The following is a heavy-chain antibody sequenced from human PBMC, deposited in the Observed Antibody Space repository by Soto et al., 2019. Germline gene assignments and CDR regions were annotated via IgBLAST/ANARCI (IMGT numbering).Heavy chain of an antibody. CDR1: GGSISSGYYY. CDR2: IYYSGST. J-gene: IGHJ4*02. V-gene: IGHV4-61*01. CDR3: ARDRWGSGWYDY. Sequence: SETLSLTCSVSGGSISSGYYYWSWIRQPPGKGLEWIGNIYYSGSTNYNPSLKSRVTISVDTSKNQFSLKLSSVTAADTAVYYCARDRWGSGWYDYWGQGTLVTVSS. D-gene: IGHD6-19*01.